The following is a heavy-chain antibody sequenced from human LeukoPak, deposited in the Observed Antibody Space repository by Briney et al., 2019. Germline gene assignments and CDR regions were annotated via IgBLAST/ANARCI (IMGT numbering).Heavy chain of an antibody. D-gene: IGHD3-10*01. CDR2: IHDSGST. Sequence: PSETLSLTCTVSGGSISSGDYHWNRIRQSPGKGLEWIGFIHDSGSTYYNPSLKSRLTISVDMSKKQISLKLSSVTAADTAVYYCARGYGSGSYYYGWFDPWGQGTLVTVSS. CDR1: GGSISSGDYH. J-gene: IGHJ5*02. CDR3: ARGYGSGSYYYGWFDP. V-gene: IGHV4-30-4*01.